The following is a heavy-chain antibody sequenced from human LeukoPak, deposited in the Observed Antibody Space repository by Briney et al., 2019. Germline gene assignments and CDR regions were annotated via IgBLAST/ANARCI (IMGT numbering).Heavy chain of an antibody. CDR3: ATIWGSPDAFDL. D-gene: IGHD7-27*01. CDR2: ISNSGRYI. J-gene: IGHJ3*01. V-gene: IGHV3-21*01. Sequence: GGSLRLSCAASGVIFSKYNMKWVRKAPGKGLELVPSISNSGRYIDYADSVQGRFTISRDNAKASLSLQMNSLRADDTAVYYCATIWGSPDAFDLWGRGTKVTVSS. CDR1: GVIFSKYN.